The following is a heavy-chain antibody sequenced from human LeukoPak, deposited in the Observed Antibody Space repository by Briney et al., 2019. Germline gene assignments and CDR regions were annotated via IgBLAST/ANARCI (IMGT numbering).Heavy chain of an antibody. J-gene: IGHJ4*02. V-gene: IGHV1-69*05. Sequence: ASVKVSCKASGGTFSSYAISWVRQAPGQGLEWMGGIIPIFGTANYAQKFQGRVTITTDESTSTAYMELSSLRSEDTAVYYRAWGYDSSGYPAYFDYWGQGTLVTVSS. D-gene: IGHD3-22*01. CDR2: IIPIFGTA. CDR3: AWGYDSSGYPAYFDY. CDR1: GGTFSSYA.